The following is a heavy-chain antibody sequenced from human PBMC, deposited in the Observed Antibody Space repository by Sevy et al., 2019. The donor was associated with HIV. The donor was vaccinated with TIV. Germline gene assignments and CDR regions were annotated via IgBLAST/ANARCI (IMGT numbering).Heavy chain of an antibody. D-gene: IGHD3-16*01. V-gene: IGHV3-30-3*01. CDR1: GFTFDTYA. CDR2: LSYGGNIK. CDR3: ARDNGYDGRADSPGN. J-gene: IGHJ4*02. Sequence: GGSLRLSCAASGFTFDTYAMHWVRQAPGKGLEWVAVLSYGGNIKYYADSVKGRFTISRDDSKNTLYLQMNSLRDEDMAVYYCARDNGYDGRADSPGNWGQGALVTVSS.